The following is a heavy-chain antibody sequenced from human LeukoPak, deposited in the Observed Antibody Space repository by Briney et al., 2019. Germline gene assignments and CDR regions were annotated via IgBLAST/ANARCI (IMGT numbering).Heavy chain of an antibody. Sequence: PGGSLRLSCAAPGFTFRYYWMAWVRQAPGKGLEWVANIKQDASEKYYVDSVKGRFTISRDNAKNSLYLQMNSLRAEDTAVYYCARGKDDSSGYYFDYWGQGTLVTVSS. V-gene: IGHV3-7*01. CDR1: GFTFRYYW. CDR2: IKQDASEK. CDR3: ARGKDDSSGYYFDY. J-gene: IGHJ4*02. D-gene: IGHD3-22*01.